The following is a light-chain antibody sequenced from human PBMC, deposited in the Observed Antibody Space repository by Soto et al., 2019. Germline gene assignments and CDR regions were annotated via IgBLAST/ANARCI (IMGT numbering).Light chain of an antibody. Sequence: QSVLTQTPSVSGAPRQTVTISCTGTTSNVHWYQQLPGTAPKLLIFDNTNRPSGVPDRFSGSKSDTSASLAITGLQAEDEADYYCQFFDSLSGSVVFGGGTKLTVL. J-gene: IGLJ3*02. V-gene: IGLV1-40*01. CDR2: DNT. CDR1: TSN. CDR3: QFFDSLSGSVV.